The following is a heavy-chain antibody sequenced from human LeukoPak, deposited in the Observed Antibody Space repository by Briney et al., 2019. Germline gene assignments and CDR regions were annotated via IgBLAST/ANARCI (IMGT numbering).Heavy chain of an antibody. D-gene: IGHD2-15*01. Sequence: GGSLRLSCAASGFTFSNYDMSWVRQVPGKGLEWVSAISNNGGYTYYADSVQGRFTISRDNSKSTLCLQMNSLRAEDTAVYYCAKQLGYCSDGSCYFPYWGQGTLVTVSS. CDR3: AKQLGYCSDGSCYFPY. CDR2: ISNNGGYT. V-gene: IGHV3-23*01. CDR1: GFTFSNYD. J-gene: IGHJ4*02.